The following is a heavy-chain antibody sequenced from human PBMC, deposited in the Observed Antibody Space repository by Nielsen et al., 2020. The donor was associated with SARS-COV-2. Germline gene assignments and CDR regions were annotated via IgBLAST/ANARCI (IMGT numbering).Heavy chain of an antibody. CDR3: AKFFYYGSGSPLFKDV. CDR1: GFTFSSYA. Sequence: GESLKISCAASGFTFSSYAMHWVRQAPGKGLEWVAVISYDGSNKYYADSVKGRFTISRDNSKNTLYLQMNSLRAEDTAVYYCAKFFYYGSGSPLFKDVWGQGTTVTVSS. J-gene: IGHJ6*02. CDR2: ISYDGSNK. D-gene: IGHD3-10*01. V-gene: IGHV3-30*04.